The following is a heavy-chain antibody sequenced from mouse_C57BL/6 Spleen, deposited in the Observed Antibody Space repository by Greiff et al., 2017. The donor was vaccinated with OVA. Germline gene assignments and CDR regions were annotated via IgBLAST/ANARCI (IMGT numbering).Heavy chain of an antibody. CDR3: ASYYDYDRGYAMDY. CDR2: IWSGGST. J-gene: IGHJ4*01. V-gene: IGHV2-2*01. Sequence: QVQLQQSGPGLVQPSQSLSITCTVSGFSLTSYGVHWVRQSPGKGLEWLGVIWSGGSTDYNAAFISRLSISKDNSKSQVFFKMNSLQADDTAIYYCASYYDYDRGYAMDYWGQGTSVTVSS. CDR1: GFSLTSYG. D-gene: IGHD2-4*01.